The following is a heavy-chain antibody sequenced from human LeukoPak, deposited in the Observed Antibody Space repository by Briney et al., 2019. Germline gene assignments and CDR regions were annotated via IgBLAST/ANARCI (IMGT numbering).Heavy chain of an antibody. CDR2: ISWNSGTI. CDR1: GLIFGEYA. CDR3: AKDMRHMAYAMDV. Sequence: GRSLRLSCAASGLIFGEYAMHWVRQAPGRGLEWVSGISWNSGTIGYADSAKGRFTISRDNAKSSLYLQMNSLRVEDTALYYCAKDMRHMAYAMDVWGQGTTVTVSS. J-gene: IGHJ6*02. V-gene: IGHV3-9*01. D-gene: IGHD2-21*01.